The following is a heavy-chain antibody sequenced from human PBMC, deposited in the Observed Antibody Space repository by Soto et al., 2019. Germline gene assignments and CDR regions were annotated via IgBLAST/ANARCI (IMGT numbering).Heavy chain of an antibody. J-gene: IGHJ5*02. V-gene: IGHV4-34*01. D-gene: IGHD2-2*01. CDR3: SRDGFCTSTTCRVGNWFDP. Sequence: QVQLQQWGAGLLKPSETLSLTCVVYGGSFSGYYWSWIRQSPGKGLEWIGGINHRGSTNYNPSLESRVTTSVDTFKNQFSRMLPSVTAADTAMYYCSRDGFCTSTTCRVGNWFDPWGQGTLVTVSS. CDR1: GGSFSGYY. CDR2: INHRGST.